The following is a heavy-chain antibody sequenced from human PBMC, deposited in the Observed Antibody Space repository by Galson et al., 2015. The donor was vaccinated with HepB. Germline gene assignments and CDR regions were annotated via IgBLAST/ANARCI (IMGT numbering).Heavy chain of an antibody. Sequence: SVKVSCKASGYTFTGYYMHWVRQAPGQGLEWMGRINPNSGGTNYAQKFQGRVTMTRDTSISTAYMELSRLRSDDTAVYYCARDRHAVGSSFDPWGQGTLVTVSS. CDR2: INPNSGGT. J-gene: IGHJ5*02. CDR3: ARDRHAVGSSFDP. V-gene: IGHV1-2*06. D-gene: IGHD2-15*01. CDR1: GYTFTGYY.